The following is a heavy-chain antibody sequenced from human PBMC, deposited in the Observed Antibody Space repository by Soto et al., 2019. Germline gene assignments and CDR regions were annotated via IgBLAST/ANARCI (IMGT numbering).Heavy chain of an antibody. CDR1: GGSISSGGYY. Sequence: SETLSLTCTVSGGSISSGGYYWSWIRQHPGKGLEWIGYIYYSGSTYYNPSLKSRVTISVDTSKNQFSLKLSSVTAADTAVYYCARDRITMARGVIIPYYYGMDVWGQGTTVTVSS. V-gene: IGHV4-31*03. J-gene: IGHJ6*02. CDR2: IYYSGST. D-gene: IGHD3-10*01. CDR3: ARDRITMARGVIIPYYYGMDV.